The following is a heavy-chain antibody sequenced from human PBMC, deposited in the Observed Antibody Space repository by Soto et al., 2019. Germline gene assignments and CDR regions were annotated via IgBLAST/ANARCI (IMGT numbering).Heavy chain of an antibody. V-gene: IGHV3-53*01. D-gene: IGHD5-12*01. CDR2: IYSGGST. J-gene: IGHJ3*02. CDR1: GFTVSSNY. Sequence: GGSLRLSCAASGFTVSSNYMSWVRQAPGKGLEWVSVIYSGGSTYYADSVKGRFTISRDNSKNTLYLQMNSLRAEDTAVYYCARERGWGYSGYDFGADALDIWGQGTMVTVSS. CDR3: ARERGWGYSGYDFGADALDI.